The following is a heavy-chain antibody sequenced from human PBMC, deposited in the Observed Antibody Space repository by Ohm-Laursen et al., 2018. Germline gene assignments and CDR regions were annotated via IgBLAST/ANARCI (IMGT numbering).Heavy chain of an antibody. V-gene: IGHV3-11*01. CDR2: ISSSGSTI. CDR1: GFTFSDYY. Sequence: SLRLSCAASGFTFSDYYMSWIRQAPGKGLEWVSYISSSGSTIYYADSVKGRFTIPRDNAKNSLYLQMNSLRAEDTAVYYCARGPQYYDFWSGSGYYYGMDVWGQGTTVTVSS. J-gene: IGHJ6*02. CDR3: ARGPQYYDFWSGSGYYYGMDV. D-gene: IGHD3-3*01.